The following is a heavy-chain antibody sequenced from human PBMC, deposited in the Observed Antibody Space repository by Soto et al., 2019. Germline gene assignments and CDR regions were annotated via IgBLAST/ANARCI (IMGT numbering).Heavy chain of an antibody. CDR1: GGSISSSSYY. J-gene: IGHJ4*02. Sequence: QLQLQESGPGLVKPSETLSLTCTVSGGSISSSSYYWGWIRQPPGKGLEWIGSIYYSGSTYYNPSLKSRVTISVDTSKNQCSRKLSSVTAADTAVYYCARRGRGSYIDYWGQGTLVTVSS. V-gene: IGHV4-39*01. D-gene: IGHD1-26*01. CDR2: IYYSGST. CDR3: ARRGRGSYIDY.